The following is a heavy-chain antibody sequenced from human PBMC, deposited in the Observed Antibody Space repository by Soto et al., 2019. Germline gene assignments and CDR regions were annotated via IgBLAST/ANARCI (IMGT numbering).Heavy chain of an antibody. CDR3: ARFFGFEDGTWFAP. CDR1: GFAFSTYW. V-gene: IGHV3-74*01. Sequence: HLVESGAGLVQPGGSLRLSCAASGFAFSTYWMHWFRQTPGKGLEWVSRIKRDGTMTTYAESVKGQFTVSRYNTNNRLYLEMITLRAEETGLYYCARFFGFEDGTWFAPWGQGTLVTVAS. D-gene: IGHD2-15*01. J-gene: IGHJ5*02. CDR2: IKRDGTMT.